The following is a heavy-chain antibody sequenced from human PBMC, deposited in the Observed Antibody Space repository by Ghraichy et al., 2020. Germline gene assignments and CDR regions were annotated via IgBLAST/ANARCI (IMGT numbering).Heavy chain of an antibody. V-gene: IGHV3-53*01. CDR3: ARASASYGMDV. J-gene: IGHJ6*02. CDR1: GFTVNTNY. CDR2: IHGGGTT. D-gene: IGHD1-26*01. Sequence: GGSLRLSCAASGFTVNTNYMTWVRQAPGKGLEWVSFIHGGGTTYYADSLKGRFTISRDNSKNTLYLQLNSLRAEDTAVYYCARASASYGMDVWGQGTAVTVPS.